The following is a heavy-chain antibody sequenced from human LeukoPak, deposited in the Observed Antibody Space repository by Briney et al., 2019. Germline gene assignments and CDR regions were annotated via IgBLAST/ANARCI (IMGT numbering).Heavy chain of an antibody. Sequence: PGGSLRLSCAASGFTFSSYAMSWVRQAPGKGLEWVSAISDSGGSTYYADSVKGRFTISRDNSKNTLYLQMNSLRAEDTAVYYCAKGLTMVRGVIPADYWGQGTLVTVPS. D-gene: IGHD3-10*01. CDR2: ISDSGGST. CDR3: AKGLTMVRGVIPADY. CDR1: GFTFSSYA. V-gene: IGHV3-23*01. J-gene: IGHJ4*02.